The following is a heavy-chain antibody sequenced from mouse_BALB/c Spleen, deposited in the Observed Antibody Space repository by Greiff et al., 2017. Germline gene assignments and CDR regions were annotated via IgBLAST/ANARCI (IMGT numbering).Heavy chain of an antibody. CDR1: GFNIKDYY. Sequence: VHVKQSGAELVRSGASVKLSCTASGFNIKDYYMHWVKQRPEQGLEWIGWIDPENGDTEYAPKFQGKATMTADTSSNTAYLQLSSLTSEDTAVYYCNALPGKGAWFAYWGQGTLVTVSA. V-gene: IGHV14-4*02. J-gene: IGHJ3*01. CDR3: NALPGKGAWFAY. CDR2: IDPENGDT. D-gene: IGHD2-1*01.